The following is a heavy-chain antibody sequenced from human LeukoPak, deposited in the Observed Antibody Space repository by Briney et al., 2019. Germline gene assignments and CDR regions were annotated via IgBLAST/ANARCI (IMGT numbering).Heavy chain of an antibody. CDR3: ARFQAYYFDY. V-gene: IGHV4-59*12. CDR2: IYYSGST. CDR1: GGSISSYY. Sequence: SETLSLTCTVSGGSISSYYWSWIRQPPGKGLEWIGYIYYSGSTIYNPSLKSRVTISVDTSKNQFSLKLSSVTAADTAVYYCARFQAYYFDYWGQGTLVTVSS. J-gene: IGHJ4*02.